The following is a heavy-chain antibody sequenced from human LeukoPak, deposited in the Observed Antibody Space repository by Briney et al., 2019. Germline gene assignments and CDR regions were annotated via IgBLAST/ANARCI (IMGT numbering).Heavy chain of an antibody. J-gene: IGHJ2*01. Sequence: SETLSLTCTVSGGSISSYYWSWIRQPPGKGLEWIGYIYYSGSTNYNPSLKSRVTISVDTSKNQFSLKLSSATAADTAVYYCARAPYGDYGSVGVGYFDLWGRGTLVTVSS. CDR2: IYYSGST. D-gene: IGHD4-17*01. CDR1: GGSISSYY. V-gene: IGHV4-59*01. CDR3: ARAPYGDYGSVGVGYFDL.